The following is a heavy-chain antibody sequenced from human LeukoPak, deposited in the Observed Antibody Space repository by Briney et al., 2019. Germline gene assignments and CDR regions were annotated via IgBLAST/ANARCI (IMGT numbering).Heavy chain of an antibody. D-gene: IGHD3-3*01. CDR1: GGTFSSYA. CDR3: ARGSYYDFWIYYYYGMDV. J-gene: IGHJ6*02. CDR2: IIPIFGTA. V-gene: IGHV1-69*13. Sequence: GASVKVSCKASGGTFSSYAISWVRQAPGQGLEWMGGIIPIFGTANYAQKFQGRVTITADESTSTAYMELRSLRSEDTAVYYCARGSYYDFWIYYYYGMDVWGQGTTVTVSS.